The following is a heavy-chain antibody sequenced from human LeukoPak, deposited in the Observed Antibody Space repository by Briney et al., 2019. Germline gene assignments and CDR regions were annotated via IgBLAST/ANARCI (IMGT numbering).Heavy chain of an antibody. CDR2: IRYDGSNK. Sequence: GGSLRLSCAASGFTFSSYELNWVRQAPGKGLEWVAFIRYDGSNKYYADSVKGRLTISRDNSKNTLYLQMNSLRAEDTAVYYCAKEWLLRGYYTIDYWGQGTLVTVSS. CDR1: GFTFSSYE. V-gene: IGHV3-30*02. D-gene: IGHD3-3*01. J-gene: IGHJ4*02. CDR3: AKEWLLRGYYTIDY.